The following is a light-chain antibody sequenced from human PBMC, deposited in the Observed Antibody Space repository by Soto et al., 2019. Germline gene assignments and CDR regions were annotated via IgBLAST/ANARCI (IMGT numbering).Light chain of an antibody. CDR1: SSDVGGYNY. CDR3: SSYAGSNIL. Sequence: QSVLTQPPSASGSLGQSVTISCTGTSSDVGGYNYVSWYQQHPGKAPKLMIYEVNKRPSGVPDRFSASKSGNTASLTVSGLQAEDEADYYCSSYAGSNILFGTGTKVTVL. V-gene: IGLV2-8*01. CDR2: EVN. J-gene: IGLJ1*01.